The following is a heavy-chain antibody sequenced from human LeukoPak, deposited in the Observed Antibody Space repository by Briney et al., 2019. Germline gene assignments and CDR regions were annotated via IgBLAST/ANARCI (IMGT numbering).Heavy chain of an antibody. CDR1: GFTFSSYA. V-gene: IGHV3-23*01. D-gene: IGHD3-10*01. CDR3: ARDLDYYGSGSYDY. J-gene: IGHJ4*02. CDR2: ISGSGGST. Sequence: GGSLRLSCAASGFTFSSYAMSWVRQAPGKGLEWVSAISGSGGSTYYADSVKGRFTISRDNSKNTLYLQMNSLRAEDTAVYYCARDLDYYGSGSYDYWGQGTLVTVSS.